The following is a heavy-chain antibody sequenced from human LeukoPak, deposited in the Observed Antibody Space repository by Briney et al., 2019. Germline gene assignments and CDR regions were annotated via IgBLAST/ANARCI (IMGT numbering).Heavy chain of an antibody. CDR1: GYPFSNYW. CDR3: ARRAYSHEWFDP. V-gene: IGHV5-51*01. D-gene: IGHD5-12*01. Sequence: GESLKISCKASGYPFSNYWIGWVRQVPGKGVEGMGTIYPGDSDTRYSPSFQGQVAISHNQFRSTGYLQWSSLRASDTAMYFCARRAYSHEWFDPWGQGTLVTVSS. CDR2: IYPGDSDT. J-gene: IGHJ5*02.